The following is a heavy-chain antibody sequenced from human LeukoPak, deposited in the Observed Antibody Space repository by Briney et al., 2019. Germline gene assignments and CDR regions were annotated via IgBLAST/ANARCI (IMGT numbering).Heavy chain of an antibody. V-gene: IGHV3-74*01. Sequence: PGGSLRLSCAASGFTFSSSWMHWVRQAPGKGLEWVSRISTYGSTTTYADSVKGRFTISRDNAENSLFLLLNSLTAEDTAVYYCARKSYQPLLYIDYWGQGTLVTVSS. CDR2: ISTYGSTT. J-gene: IGHJ4*02. CDR3: ARKSYQPLLYIDY. D-gene: IGHD2-2*01. CDR1: GFTFSSSW.